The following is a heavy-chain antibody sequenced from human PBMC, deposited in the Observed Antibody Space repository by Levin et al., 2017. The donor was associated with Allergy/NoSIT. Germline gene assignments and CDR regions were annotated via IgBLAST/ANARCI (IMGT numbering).Heavy chain of an antibody. CDR1: GGSISSGDYY. CDR3: ARDLEGSGYYFGY. D-gene: IGHD3-22*01. V-gene: IGHV4-30-4*01. CDR2: IYYSGST. Sequence: LRLSCTVSGGSISSGDYYWSWIRQPPGKGLEWIGYIYYSGSTYYNPSLKSRVTISVDTSKNQFSLKLSSVTAADTAVYYCARDLEGSGYYFGYWGQGTLVTVSS. J-gene: IGHJ4*02.